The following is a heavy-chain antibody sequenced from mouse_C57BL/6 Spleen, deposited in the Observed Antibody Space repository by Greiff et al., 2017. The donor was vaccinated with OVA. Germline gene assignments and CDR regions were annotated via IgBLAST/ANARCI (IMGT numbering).Heavy chain of an antibody. CDR3: ARDGSRYFDD. CDR1: GYAFSSSW. CDR2: IYPGDGDT. J-gene: IGHJ2*01. V-gene: IGHV1-82*01. Sequence: QVQLQQSGPELVKPGASVKISCKASGYAFSSSWMTWVKQRPGKGLEWIGRIYPGDGDTNYNGKFKGKATLTADKSSSTAYMQLSSLTSEDAAVYFCARDGSRYFDDWGQGTTLTVSS. D-gene: IGHD2-3*01.